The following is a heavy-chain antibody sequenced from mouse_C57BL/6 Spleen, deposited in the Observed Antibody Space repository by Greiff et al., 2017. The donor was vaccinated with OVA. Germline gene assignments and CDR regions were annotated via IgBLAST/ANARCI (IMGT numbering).Heavy chain of an antibody. D-gene: IGHD1-1*01. CDR3: ARDHYYGINWFAY. CDR1: GYTFTDYY. CDR2: INPNNGGT. J-gene: IGHJ3*01. V-gene: IGHV1-26*01. Sequence: VQLQQSGPELVKPGASVKISCKASGYTFTDYYMNWVKQSHGKSLEWIGDINPNNGGTSYNQKFKGKATLTVDKSSSTAYMELRSLTSEDSAVYYCARDHYYGINWFAYWGQGTLVTVSA.